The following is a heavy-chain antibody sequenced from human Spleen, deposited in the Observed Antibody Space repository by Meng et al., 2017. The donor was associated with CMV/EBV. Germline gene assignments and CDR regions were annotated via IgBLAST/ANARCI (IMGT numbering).Heavy chain of an antibody. D-gene: IGHD3-10*01. J-gene: IGHJ4*02. V-gene: IGHV4-30-4*01. Sequence: SETLSLTCSVSGGSVSGRDYYWSWIRQPPGKGLEWIGYIYHTGSTYNRPSLKSRVTMSIDTSKNQFSLKLRSVTAADTAVYYCATVVRGSGTYYKRFDSWGQGNLVTVSS. CDR3: ATVVRGSGTYYKRFDS. CDR2: IYHTGST. CDR1: GGSVSGRDYY.